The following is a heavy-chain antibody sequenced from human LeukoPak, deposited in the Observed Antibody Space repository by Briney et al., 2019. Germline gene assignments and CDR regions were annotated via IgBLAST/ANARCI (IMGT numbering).Heavy chain of an antibody. J-gene: IGHJ4*02. CDR1: GFTFSSYS. CDR2: ISSTSSTI. D-gene: IGHD1-26*01. CDR3: ARGVGTSSSLAY. V-gene: IGHV3-48*04. Sequence: GGSLRLSCAASGFTFSSYSMHWVRQAPGKELEWASYISSTSSTIYYADSVKGRFTISRDNAKDSVYLQMNSLRAEDTAVYYCARGVGTSSSLAYWGPGTLVTVSS.